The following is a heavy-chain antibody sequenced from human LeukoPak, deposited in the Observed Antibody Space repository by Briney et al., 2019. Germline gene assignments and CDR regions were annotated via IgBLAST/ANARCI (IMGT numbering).Heavy chain of an antibody. CDR1: GGSITSSSYY. J-gene: IGHJ4*02. V-gene: IGHV4-39*01. CDR3: ARRPVVGPGAIDY. Sequence: SETLSLTCTVSGGSITSSSYYWGWIPQPPGMGLEWIGSIDYSGCTYYYPSLKSRVTISVDTSKNQFSLKLSSVTAADTAVYYCARRPVVGPGAIDYWGQGTLVTVSS. D-gene: IGHD2-2*01. CDR2: IDYSGCT.